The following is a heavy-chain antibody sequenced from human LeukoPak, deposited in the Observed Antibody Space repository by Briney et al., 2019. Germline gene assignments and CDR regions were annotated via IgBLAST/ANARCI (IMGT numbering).Heavy chain of an antibody. J-gene: IGHJ5*02. CDR2: IYTSGST. Sequence: PSEILSLTCTVSGGSISSYYWSWIRQPAGKGLEWIGRIYTSGSTNYNPSLKSRVTMSVDTSKNQFSLKLSSVTAADTAVYYCAAEGKWENGGWFDPWGQGTLVTVSS. CDR1: GGSISSYY. CDR3: AAEGKWENGGWFDP. D-gene: IGHD1-26*01. V-gene: IGHV4-4*07.